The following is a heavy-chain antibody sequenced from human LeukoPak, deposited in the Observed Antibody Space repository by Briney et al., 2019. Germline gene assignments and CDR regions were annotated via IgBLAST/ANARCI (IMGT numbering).Heavy chain of an antibody. J-gene: IGHJ6*03. CDR3: ARDSRYCSSTSCQSAERYYYYYYMDV. V-gene: IGHV4-4*07. D-gene: IGHD2-2*01. CDR2: IYTSGST. Sequence: PSETLSLTCTVSGGSISSYYWSWIRQPAGKGLEWIGRIYTSGSTNYNPSLKSRVTMSVDTSKNQFSLKLSSVTAADTAVYYCARDSRYCSSTSCQSAERYYYYYYMDVWGKGTTVTVSS. CDR1: GGSISSYY.